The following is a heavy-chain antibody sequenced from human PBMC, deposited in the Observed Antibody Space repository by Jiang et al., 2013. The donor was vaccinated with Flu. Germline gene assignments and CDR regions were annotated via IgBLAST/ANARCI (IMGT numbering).Heavy chain of an antibody. Sequence: GKGLEWIGEINHSGSTNYNPSLKSRVTISVDTSKNQFSLKLSSVTAADTAVYYCARGTYDILTGYHRRFDYWGQGTLVTVSS. CDR2: INHSGST. D-gene: IGHD3-9*01. CDR3: ARGTYDILTGYHRRFDY. V-gene: IGHV4-34*01. J-gene: IGHJ4*02.